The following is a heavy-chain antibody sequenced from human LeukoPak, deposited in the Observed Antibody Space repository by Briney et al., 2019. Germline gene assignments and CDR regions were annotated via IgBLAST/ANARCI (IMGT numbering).Heavy chain of an antibody. J-gene: IGHJ4*02. V-gene: IGHV1-58*02. D-gene: IGHD2-15*01. Sequence: SVKVSCKASGFTFTSSAMQWVRQARGQRLEWIGWIVVGSGNTNYAQKFQGRVTITRDMSTSTAYMELSSLRSEDTAVYYCAAGWVCSGGSCYYYFDYWGQGTLVTVSS. CDR3: AAGWVCSGGSCYYYFDY. CDR2: IVVGSGNT. CDR1: GFTFTSSA.